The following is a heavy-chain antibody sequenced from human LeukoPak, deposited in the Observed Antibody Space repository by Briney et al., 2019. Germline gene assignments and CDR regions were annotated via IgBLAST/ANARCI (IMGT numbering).Heavy chain of an antibody. CDR2: IFYSGSA. CDR1: GGSMSSYY. J-gene: IGHJ4*02. D-gene: IGHD1-26*01. CDR3: ARGSSVGGSSFVYFDY. Sequence: SETLSLTCTVSGGSMSSYYWNWIRQPPGKGLEWIGYIFYSGSAYYNPSLESRVTISVDTSKNQSSLKLSPVTAADTAGYYCARGSSVGGSSFVYFDYWGQGTLVTVSS. V-gene: IGHV4-59*12.